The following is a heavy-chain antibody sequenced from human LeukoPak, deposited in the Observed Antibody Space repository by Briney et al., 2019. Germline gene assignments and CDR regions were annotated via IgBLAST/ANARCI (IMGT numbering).Heavy chain of an antibody. J-gene: IGHJ4*02. D-gene: IGHD3-22*01. V-gene: IGHV1-8*03. CDR2: MNPNSGNT. CDR3: ARSYYDSSGIDY. CDR1: GYTFTSYD. Sequence: ASVKVSCKASGYTFTSYDINWVRQATGQGLEWMGWMNPNSGNTGYAQKFQGRVTITRNTSISTAYMELSSLRSEDTAVYYCARSYYDSSGIDYWGQGTLVTVSS.